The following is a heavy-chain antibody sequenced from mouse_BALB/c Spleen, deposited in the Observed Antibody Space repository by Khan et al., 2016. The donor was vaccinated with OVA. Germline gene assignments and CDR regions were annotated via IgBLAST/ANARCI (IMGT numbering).Heavy chain of an antibody. J-gene: IGHJ3*01. D-gene: IGHD1-2*01. Sequence: QVRLQQSGAELARPGASVKLSCKASGYTFTDYYINWVKQGTGQGLEWIGEISPGSGDTYYNEKFKGKATLTADKSSTTAYMQLSSLTSAASAVYYCARRNYFGYTFAYWGQGTLVTVSA. CDR1: GYTFTDYY. CDR2: ISPGSGDT. V-gene: IGHV1-77*01. CDR3: ARRNYFGYTFAY.